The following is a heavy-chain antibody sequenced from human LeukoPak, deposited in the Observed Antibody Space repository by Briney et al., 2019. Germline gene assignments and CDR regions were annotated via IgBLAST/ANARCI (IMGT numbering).Heavy chain of an antibody. V-gene: IGHV4-39*07. CDR3: ARDDSSGLAGAVDY. CDR2: IYYSGTT. CDR1: GDSISSSSYF. J-gene: IGHJ4*02. D-gene: IGHD6-19*01. Sequence: SETLSLTCTVSGDSISSSSYFWAWIRQPPGKGLEWIATIYYSGTTYYNTSLKSRVTISLDMSKSQFSLRLSSVTAADTAVYYCARDDSSGLAGAVDYWGQGTLVTVSS.